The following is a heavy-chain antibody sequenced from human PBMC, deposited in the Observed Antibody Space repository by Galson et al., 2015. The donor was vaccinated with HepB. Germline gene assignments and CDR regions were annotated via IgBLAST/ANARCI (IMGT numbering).Heavy chain of an antibody. CDR2: IKQDGSEK. J-gene: IGHJ6*02. Sequence: SLRLSCAASGFTSSSYWMSWVRQAPGKGLEWVANIKQDGSEKYSVDSVKGRFTISRDNAKNSLHLQMDSLRVEDTAVYYCARDVSFGYYYSYCGMDVWSQGTTVTVSS. CDR3: ARDVSFGYYYSYCGMDV. V-gene: IGHV3-7*01. D-gene: IGHD3-10*01. CDR1: GFTSSSYW.